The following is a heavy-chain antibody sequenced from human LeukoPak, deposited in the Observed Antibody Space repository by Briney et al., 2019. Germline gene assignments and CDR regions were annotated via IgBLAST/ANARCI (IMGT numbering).Heavy chain of an antibody. CDR3: AKGIYTPVLDAFDI. CDR1: GFTFDDYA. J-gene: IGHJ3*02. Sequence: GRSLRLSCAASGFTFDDYAMHWVRQAPGKGLEWVSGISWNSGSIGYADSVKGRFTISRDNAKNSLYLQMNSLRAEDMALYYCAKGIYTPVLDAFDIWGQGTMVTVSS. V-gene: IGHV3-9*03. D-gene: IGHD3-16*01. CDR2: ISWNSGSI.